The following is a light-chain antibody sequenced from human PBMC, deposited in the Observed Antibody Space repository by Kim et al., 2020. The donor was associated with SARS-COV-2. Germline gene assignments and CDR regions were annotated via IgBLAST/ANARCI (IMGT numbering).Light chain of an antibody. V-gene: IGKV3-15*01. CDR2: GAA. CDR3: QHYNNWPPKIT. Sequence: PGESATLSCRASQSVTSNIAWYQQKPGQSPRLLIYGAAIRATGIPARFSGSGAGTEFSLTISRLQSEDFALYYCQHYNNWPPKITFGQGTRLELK. CDR1: QSVTSN. J-gene: IGKJ5*01.